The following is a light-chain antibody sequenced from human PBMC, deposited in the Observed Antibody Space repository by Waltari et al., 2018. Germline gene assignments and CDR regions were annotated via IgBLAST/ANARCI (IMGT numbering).Light chain of an antibody. V-gene: IGLV8-61*01. CDR1: SGSVSTSSY. CDR3: VLYMRSGVGV. J-gene: IGLJ3*02. CDR2: NTN. Sequence: QTVVTQEPSFSVYPGGTVTLTCGLSSGSVSTSSYPRWYQQTPGQPPRTLIYNTNTRASGVPGRFSGSILENKAGLTITGAQAVDESDYYCVLYMRSGVGVFGGGTKLTVL.